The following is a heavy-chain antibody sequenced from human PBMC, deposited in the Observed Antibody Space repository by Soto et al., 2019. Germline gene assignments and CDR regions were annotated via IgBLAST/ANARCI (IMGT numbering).Heavy chain of an antibody. D-gene: IGHD6-6*01. Sequence: GLEWVAVIWYDGTNKYYADSVKGRFTISRDNSKNTLYLQMNSLRAEDTAVYYCARWRGYSSSSGSFEYWGQGTLVTVSS. CDR3: ARWRGYSSSSGSFEY. CDR2: IWYDGTNK. J-gene: IGHJ4*02. V-gene: IGHV3-33*01.